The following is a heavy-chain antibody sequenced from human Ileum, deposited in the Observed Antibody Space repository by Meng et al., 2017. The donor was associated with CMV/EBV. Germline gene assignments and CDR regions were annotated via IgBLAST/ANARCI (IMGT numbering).Heavy chain of an antibody. J-gene: IGHJ6*02. D-gene: IGHD2-2*01. V-gene: IGHV3-30-3*01. Sequence: GESLKISCAASGFTFSSYAMHWVRQAPGKGLEWVAVISYDGSNKYYADSVKGRFTISRDNSKDTQYLQMNSLRAEDTAVYHCARDLVVPAARGHYGMNVWGQGTTVTVSS. CDR3: ARDLVVPAARGHYGMNV. CDR1: GFTFSSYA. CDR2: ISYDGSNK.